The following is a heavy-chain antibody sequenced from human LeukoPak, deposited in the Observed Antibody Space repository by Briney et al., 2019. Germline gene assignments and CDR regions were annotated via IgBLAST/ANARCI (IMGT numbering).Heavy chain of an antibody. Sequence: PGGSLRLSCAASGFTFSSYAMSWVCKAPGQGLGWVSAISGSGGSTYYADSVKGRFTISRDNSKNTLYLQMNSLRAEDTAVYYCAKGGSFRGGSDAFDIWGQGTMVTVSS. V-gene: IGHV3-23*01. J-gene: IGHJ3*02. D-gene: IGHD3-10*01. CDR2: ISGSGGST. CDR1: GFTFSSYA. CDR3: AKGGSFRGGSDAFDI.